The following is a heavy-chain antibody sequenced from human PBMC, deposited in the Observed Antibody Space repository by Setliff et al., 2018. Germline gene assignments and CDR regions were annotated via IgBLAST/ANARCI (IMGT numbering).Heavy chain of an antibody. Sequence: GESLKISCAASGFTFSDYYMSWIRQAPGKGLEWVSYISGSGYTIYYADSVKGRFTISRDNAKNSLYLQMNSLRGEDTAVYYCARDYPGPDHWGQGTLVTVPS. V-gene: IGHV3-11*04. D-gene: IGHD3-16*02. CDR1: GFTFSDYY. CDR3: ARDYPGPDH. J-gene: IGHJ5*02. CDR2: ISGSGYTI.